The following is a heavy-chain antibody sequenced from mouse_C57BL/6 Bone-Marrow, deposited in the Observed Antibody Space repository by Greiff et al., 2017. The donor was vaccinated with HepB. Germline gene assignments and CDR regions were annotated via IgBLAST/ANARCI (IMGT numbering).Heavy chain of an antibody. D-gene: IGHD3-2*02. J-gene: IGHJ3*01. CDR2: IDPENGDT. CDR3: TTGDSSGQFAD. CDR1: GFNIKDDY. V-gene: IGHV14-4*01. Sequence: VQLQQSGAELVRPGASVKLSCTASGFNIKDDYMHWVKQRPEQGLEWIGWIDPENGDTEYASKFQGKATITADTSSNTAYLQLSSLTSEDTAVYYCTTGDSSGQFADWGQGTLVTVSA.